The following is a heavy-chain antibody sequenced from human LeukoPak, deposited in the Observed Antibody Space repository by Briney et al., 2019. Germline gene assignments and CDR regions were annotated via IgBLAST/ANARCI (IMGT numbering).Heavy chain of an antibody. Sequence: GGSLRLSCAASGFTFSNYAMTWVRQAPGKGLEWVSSISTSGERTYYADSVKGRFTISGDNSKNTLYLHMNSLRAEDTAIYYCAKDALRLCSSTSCYLWGQGTLVTVSS. CDR2: ISTSGERT. CDR3: AKDALRLCSSTSCYL. CDR1: GFTFSNYA. V-gene: IGHV3-23*01. D-gene: IGHD2-2*01. J-gene: IGHJ4*02.